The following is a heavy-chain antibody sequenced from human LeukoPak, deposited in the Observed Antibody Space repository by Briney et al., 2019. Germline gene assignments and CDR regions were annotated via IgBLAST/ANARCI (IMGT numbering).Heavy chain of an antibody. Sequence: SETLSLTCAVYGGSFSGYYWSWIRQPPGKGLEWIGEINHSGSTNYNPSLKSRVTISVDTSENQFSLKLSSVTAADTAVYYCARGPAGHFDYWGQGTLVTVSS. D-gene: IGHD2-2*01. CDR1: GGSFSGYY. CDR2: INHSGST. J-gene: IGHJ4*02. V-gene: IGHV4-34*01. CDR3: ARGPAGHFDY.